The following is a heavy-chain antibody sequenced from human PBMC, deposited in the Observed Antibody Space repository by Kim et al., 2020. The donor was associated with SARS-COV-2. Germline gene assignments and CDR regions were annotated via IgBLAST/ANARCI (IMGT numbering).Heavy chain of an antibody. Sequence: GALRLSCAASGFTFSSYWMNWVRQAPGKRLEWVANIKQDGSKKYYVDSVKGRFTISRDNDKNSLYLQMNSLRAEDTAVYYCATDTPHTSSSDYWGQGTLVTVSS. CDR3: ATDTPHTSSSDY. CDR1: GFTFSSYW. D-gene: IGHD6-6*01. J-gene: IGHJ4*02. V-gene: IGHV3-7*01. CDR2: IKQDGSKK.